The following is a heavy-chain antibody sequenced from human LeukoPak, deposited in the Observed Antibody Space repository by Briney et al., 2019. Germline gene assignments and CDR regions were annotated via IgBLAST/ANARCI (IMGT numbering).Heavy chain of an antibody. V-gene: IGHV3-23*01. CDR3: ADGHRSHDCYDSSGYYLVDY. Sequence: HPGGSLRLSCAASGFTFSSDAMSWVRQAPGKGLEWVSAISGSGGSTYYADSVKGRFTISRDNPKNTLYLQMDRLTADETAVYYCADGHRSHDCYDSSGYYLVDYWGQGTLVTVSS. D-gene: IGHD3-22*01. CDR1: GFTFSSDA. CDR2: ISGSGGST. J-gene: IGHJ4*02.